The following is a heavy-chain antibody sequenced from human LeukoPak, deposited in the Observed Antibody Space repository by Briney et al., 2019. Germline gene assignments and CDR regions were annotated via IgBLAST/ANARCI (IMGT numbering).Heavy chain of an antibody. V-gene: IGHV4-61*02. D-gene: IGHD3-3*01. CDR2: IYTSGST. CDR3: ARDRYDFWSGYVYWFDP. Sequence: SETLSLTCTVSGGSISSGSYYWSWIRQPAGKGLEWIGRIYTSGSTNYNPSLKSRVTISVDTSKNQFSLKLGSVTAADTAVYYCARDRYDFWSGYVYWFDPWGQGTLVTVSS. J-gene: IGHJ5*02. CDR1: GGSISSGSYY.